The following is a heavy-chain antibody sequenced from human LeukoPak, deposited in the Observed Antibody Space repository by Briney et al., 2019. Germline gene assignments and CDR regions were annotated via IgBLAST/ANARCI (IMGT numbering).Heavy chain of an antibody. CDR1: GFSFSDYA. Sequence: PGGSLRLSCAASGFSFSDYAMAWVRQAPGKGLEWVSVITGSGGVTHYAGSVKGRFTISRDNSKNTLYLQMNNLRVEDTARYYCAKDGLYYDSSTHIYYFDYWGQGTLVAVSS. V-gene: IGHV3-23*01. CDR3: AKDGLYYDSSTHIYYFDY. J-gene: IGHJ4*02. CDR2: ITGSGGVT. D-gene: IGHD3-22*01.